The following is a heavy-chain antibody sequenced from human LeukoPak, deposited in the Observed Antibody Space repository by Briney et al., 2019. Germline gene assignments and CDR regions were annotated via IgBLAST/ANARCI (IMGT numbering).Heavy chain of an antibody. Sequence: GGSLRLSCAASGFTFSTYAMSWVRQAPGKGLEWVSAISPGGTDTYYADSVRGRFTISRDNSKNLLFLQMNSLRVEDTAVYYCAKRGGYETMAAFDYWGQGTLVPVSS. CDR2: ISPGGTDT. J-gene: IGHJ4*02. V-gene: IGHV3-23*01. CDR1: GFTFSTYA. D-gene: IGHD3-10*01. CDR3: AKRGGYETMAAFDY.